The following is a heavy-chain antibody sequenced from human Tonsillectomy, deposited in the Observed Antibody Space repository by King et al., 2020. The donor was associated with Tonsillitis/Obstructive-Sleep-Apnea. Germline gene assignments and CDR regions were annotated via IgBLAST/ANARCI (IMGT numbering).Heavy chain of an antibody. V-gene: IGHV4-34*01. CDR2: INHSGST. CDR1: GGSFSGYY. CDR3: AVPLNTGPRYFDY. Sequence: VQLQQWGAGLLKPSETLSLICAVYGGSFSGYYWTWIRQPPWKGLEWIGEINHSGSTNYNPSLKSRVIISVDTSKNQFSLKLSSVTAADTAVYYCAVPLNTGPRYFDYWGQGTLVTVSS. D-gene: IGHD1-14*01. J-gene: IGHJ4*02.